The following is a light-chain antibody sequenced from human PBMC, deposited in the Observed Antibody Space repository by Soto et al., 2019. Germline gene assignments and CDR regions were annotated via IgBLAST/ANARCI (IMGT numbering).Light chain of an antibody. CDR1: QSVSSRY. CDR3: KHYGSPIIN. CDR2: GAS. V-gene: IGKV3-20*01. J-gene: IGKJ5*01. Sequence: IFLTHSPVALSWATGERGAGCCRASQSVSSRYLAWYQQKPGQAPRLLIYGASSSATGIPDRFSASGSRTEFTITITRTAPADSAVYYCKHYGSPIINFGQG.